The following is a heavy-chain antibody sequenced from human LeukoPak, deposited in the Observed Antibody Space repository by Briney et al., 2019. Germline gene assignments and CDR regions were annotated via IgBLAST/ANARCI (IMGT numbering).Heavy chain of an antibody. D-gene: IGHD6-13*01. V-gene: IGHV3-9*03. Sequence: GRSLRLSCAASGFTFDDYAMYWVRQAPGKGLEWVSGISWNSGSIGYADSVKGRFTISRDNAKNSLYLQMNSLRAEDMALYYCARDQGWFGIAAADYWGQGALVTVSS. CDR1: GFTFDDYA. CDR2: ISWNSGSI. J-gene: IGHJ4*02. CDR3: ARDQGWFGIAAADY.